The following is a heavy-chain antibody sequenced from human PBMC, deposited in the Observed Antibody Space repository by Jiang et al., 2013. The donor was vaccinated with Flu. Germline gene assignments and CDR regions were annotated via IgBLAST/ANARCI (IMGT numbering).Heavy chain of an antibody. CDR1: GYMFTNYA. V-gene: IGHV7-4-1*02. CDR3: ARVDTSGYDL. Sequence: SVKVSCRASGYMFTNYAMNWVRQAPGQGLEWMGWINTNTGNPTYAQGFTGRFVFSLDTSVSTAYLQVSRLTPEDTAVYFCARVDTSGYDLWGQGTLVTVSS. CDR2: INTNTGNP. D-gene: IGHD3-22*01. J-gene: IGHJ4*02.